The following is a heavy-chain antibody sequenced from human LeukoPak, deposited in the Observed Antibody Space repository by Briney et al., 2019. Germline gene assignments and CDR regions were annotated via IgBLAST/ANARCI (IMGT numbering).Heavy chain of an antibody. CDR1: GYTFTGYY. CDR3: ARETPDYGLDY. V-gene: IGHV1-2*02. J-gene: IGHJ4*02. Sequence: ASVKVSCKASGYTFTGYYMHWVRQAPGQGLEWRGWINPNSGGTNYAQKIQGRVTMTRDTSISTAYMELSRLRSDDTAVYYCARETPDYGLDYWGQGTLVSVSS. D-gene: IGHD4-17*01. CDR2: INPNSGGT.